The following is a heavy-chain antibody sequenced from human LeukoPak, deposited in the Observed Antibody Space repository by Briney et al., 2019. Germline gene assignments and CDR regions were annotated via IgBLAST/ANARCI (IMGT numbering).Heavy chain of an antibody. V-gene: IGHV4-34*01. J-gene: IGHJ4*02. D-gene: IGHD2-2*01. CDR3: ARGSRIVVVPAARSRYSSSWYFDY. CDR2: INHSGST. Sequence: SETLSLTCAVYGGSFSGYYWSWIRQPPGKRLEWIGEINHSGSTNYNPSLKSRVTISVDTPKNQFSLKLSSVTAADTAVYYCARGSRIVVVPAARSRYSSSWYFDYWGQGTLVTVSS. CDR1: GGSFSGYY.